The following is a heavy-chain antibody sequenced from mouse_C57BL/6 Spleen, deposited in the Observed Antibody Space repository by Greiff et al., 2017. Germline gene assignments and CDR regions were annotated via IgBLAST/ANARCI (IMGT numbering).Heavy chain of an antibody. V-gene: IGHV1-15*01. CDR3: TSLQLRLRSFAMDY. D-gene: IGHD3-2*02. J-gene: IGHJ4*01. CDR2: IDPETGGT. Sequence: QVQLQRSGAELVRPGASVTLSCKASGYTFTDYEMHWVKQTPVHGLEWIGAIDPETGGTAYNQKFKGKAILTADKSSSTAYMELRSLTSEDSAVYYCTSLQLRLRSFAMDYWGQGTSVTVSS. CDR1: GYTFTDYE.